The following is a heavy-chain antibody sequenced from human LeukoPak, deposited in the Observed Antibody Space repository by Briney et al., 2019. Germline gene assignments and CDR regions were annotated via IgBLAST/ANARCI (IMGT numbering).Heavy chain of an antibody. D-gene: IGHD3-22*01. CDR3: ARDDPTHYYDSSGYYDY. CDR1: GYTFTGYY. Sequence: ASVKVSCKASGYTFTGYYMHWVRQAPGQGLEWMGWINPNSGGTNYAQKFQGRVTMTRDTSISTAYMELSRLRSDDTAVYYCARDDPTHYYDSSGYYDYWGQGTLVTVSS. V-gene: IGHV1-2*02. J-gene: IGHJ4*02. CDR2: INPNSGGT.